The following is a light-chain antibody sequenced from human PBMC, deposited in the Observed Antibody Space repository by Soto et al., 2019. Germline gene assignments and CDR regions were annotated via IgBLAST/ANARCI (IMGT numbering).Light chain of an antibody. CDR1: QSINSN. V-gene: IGKV3-15*01. CDR3: QQYNTWPGWT. CDR2: GAS. Sequence: EVVMTQSPAALSVSPGERATLSCRASQSINSNLAWYQQKPGQAPRLLVYGASTMATGIPARFSGTGSGTEVTLTISSLQSEDFAVYYCQQYNTWPGWTFGQGTKVEIK. J-gene: IGKJ1*01.